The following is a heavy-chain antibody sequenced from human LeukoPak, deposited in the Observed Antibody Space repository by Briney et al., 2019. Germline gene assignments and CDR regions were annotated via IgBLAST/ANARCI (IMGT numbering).Heavy chain of an antibody. CDR2: IYSGGST. CDR1: GFTVSSNY. V-gene: IGHV3-53*01. D-gene: IGHD3-22*01. CDR3: AREFMGDSSGKPDY. J-gene: IGHJ4*02. Sequence: GGSLRLSCAASGFTVSSNYMSWVRQAPGKGLVWVSVIYSGGSTYYADSEKGRFTISRDNSKNTLYLQMNSLRAEDTAVYYCAREFMGDSSGKPDYWGQGTLVTVSS.